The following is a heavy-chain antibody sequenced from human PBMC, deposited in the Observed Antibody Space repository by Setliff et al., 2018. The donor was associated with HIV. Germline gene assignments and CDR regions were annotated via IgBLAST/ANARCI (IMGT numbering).Heavy chain of an antibody. D-gene: IGHD3-22*01. CDR3: ARDRDSIPSEKWFDP. V-gene: IGHV3-21*01. J-gene: IGHJ5*02. CDR1: GFTFRNYK. Sequence: GGSLRLSCAASGFTFRNYKVNWVRQAPGRGLEWVSSISIGSGGAIDYADSVQGQFTISRDNAKDSLYLQMHSLRVEDTAVYYCARDRDSIPSEKWFDPWGQGTLVTVSS. CDR2: ISIGSGGAI.